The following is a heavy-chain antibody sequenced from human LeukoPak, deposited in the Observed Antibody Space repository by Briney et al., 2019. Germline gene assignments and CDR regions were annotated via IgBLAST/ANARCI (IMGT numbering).Heavy chain of an antibody. Sequence: RAPVKVSCKASGGTFSSYAISWVRQAPGQGLEWMGRIIPILGIANYAQKFQGRVTITADKSTSTAYMELSSLRSEDTAVYYCARDRGYSYGYFLDYWGQGTLVTVSS. V-gene: IGHV1-69*04. J-gene: IGHJ4*02. D-gene: IGHD5-18*01. CDR3: ARDRGYSYGYFLDY. CDR2: IIPILGIA. CDR1: GGTFSSYA.